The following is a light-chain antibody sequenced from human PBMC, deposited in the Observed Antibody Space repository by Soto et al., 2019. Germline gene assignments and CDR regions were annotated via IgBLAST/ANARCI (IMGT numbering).Light chain of an antibody. V-gene: IGLV1-47*01. CDR3: AAWDDSLSGVV. CDR1: SSNIGSNY. Sequence: QSVLTQPPSASGTPGQRVTIPCSGSSSNIGSNYVFWYQHLPGTAPKLLIYRNNQRPSGAPDRFSGSKSGTSASLAISGLRSEDETDYYCAAWDDSLSGVVFGGGTKLTVL. J-gene: IGLJ2*01. CDR2: RNN.